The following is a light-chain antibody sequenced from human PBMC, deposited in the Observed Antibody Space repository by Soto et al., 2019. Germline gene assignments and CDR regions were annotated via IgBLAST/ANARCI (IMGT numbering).Light chain of an antibody. Sequence: VMTQSPDSLAVSLGERATINCKSSQSVLSSADNNNYLAWFQQKPRQPPKLLIYGASIRQSGVPDRFSGSGSGTDFTRTISSLQAEDVAVYYCQQYYGAPLTFGGGTKVEIK. CDR2: GAS. CDR1: QSVLSSADNNNY. CDR3: QQYYGAPLT. J-gene: IGKJ4*01. V-gene: IGKV4-1*01.